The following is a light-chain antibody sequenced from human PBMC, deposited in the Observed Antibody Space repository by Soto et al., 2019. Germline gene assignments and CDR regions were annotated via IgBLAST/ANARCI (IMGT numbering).Light chain of an antibody. CDR1: QGISRY. J-gene: IGKJ4*01. CDR3: QQLNTYPVT. Sequence: IPLTQSQSSLSASLGDSVTIXCRASQGISRYLSWYQQKPGRAPKLLISAASTLQSGVPARFSGSGSGTDFTLSITSLQPEDFATYYCQQLNTYPVTFGGGTKV. CDR2: AAS. V-gene: IGKV1-9*01.